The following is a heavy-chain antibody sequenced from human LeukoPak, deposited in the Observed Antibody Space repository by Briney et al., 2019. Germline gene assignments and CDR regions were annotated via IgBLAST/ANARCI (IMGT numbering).Heavy chain of an antibody. CDR1: GGTFSTYI. Sequence: SVKVSFNASGGTFSTYIISWMRQAPGQGLEYMGGIIPIFGTANYAQKFQGRVTITADESTSTAYMELSRLRSDDTAVYYCARALPQYCTRITGSFDCGGQGTLVTVSS. CDR2: IIPIFGTA. CDR3: ARALPQYCTRITGSFDC. D-gene: IGHD2-8*01. J-gene: IGHJ4*02. V-gene: IGHV1-69*13.